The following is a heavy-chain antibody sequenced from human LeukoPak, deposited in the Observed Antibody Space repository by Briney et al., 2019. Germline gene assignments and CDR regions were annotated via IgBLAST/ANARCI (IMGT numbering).Heavy chain of an antibody. Sequence: SETLSLTCTVSGGSITNSYWNWIRQSPVKGLEWIGYINYSGSTNYNPSLMSRVTISIDTSKNQFSLKLTSVTAADTAVYFCARDPLSTNDFDIWGQGIMVTVSS. CDR1: GGSITNSY. CDR3: ARDPLSTNDFDI. V-gene: IGHV4-59*01. J-gene: IGHJ3*02. D-gene: IGHD1-1*01. CDR2: INYSGST.